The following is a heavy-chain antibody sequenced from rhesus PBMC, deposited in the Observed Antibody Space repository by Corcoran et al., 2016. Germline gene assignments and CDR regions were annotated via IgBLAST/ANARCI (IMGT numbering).Heavy chain of an antibody. D-gene: IGHD4-29*01. V-gene: IGHV1S9*01. J-gene: IGHJ1*01. CDR2: INPSNGNT. CDR1: GYTFTSYY. Sequence: QVQLVQSGGEGKKPGASVKLPCKAYGYTFTSYYINGVIQAPGKVREWMGWINPSNGNTVYAHKFQCRVTMTRDTSTSTAYMELSSLRSEDTAVYYCTREQLSVYFDFWGQGALFTVSS. CDR3: TREQLSVYFDF.